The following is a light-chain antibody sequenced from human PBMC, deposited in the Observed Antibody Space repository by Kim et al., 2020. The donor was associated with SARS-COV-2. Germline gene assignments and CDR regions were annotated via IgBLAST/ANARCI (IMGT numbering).Light chain of an antibody. CDR1: SSDIGVSVY. CDR3: ISFTTSYTWV. J-gene: IGLJ3*02. Sequence: GQSITISCGGISSDIGVSVYVSWFQQRPGRVPKVIIYDVNNRPSGISNRFSGSKSGNTASLTISRLQPEDEADYYCISFTTSYTWVFGGGTQLTVL. V-gene: IGLV2-14*04. CDR2: DVN.